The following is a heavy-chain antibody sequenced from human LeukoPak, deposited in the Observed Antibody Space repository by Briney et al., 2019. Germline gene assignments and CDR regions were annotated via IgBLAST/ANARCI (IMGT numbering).Heavy chain of an antibody. Sequence: ASVKVSCKASGYTFTSYGISWVRQAPGQGLEGMGWISAYNGNTNYAQKLQGRVTMTTDTSTSTAYMELRSLRSDDTAVYYCARTRPIAVAGRGAGYYYYMDVWGKGTTVTISS. CDR1: GYTFTSYG. J-gene: IGHJ6*03. CDR3: ARTRPIAVAGRGAGYYYYMDV. CDR2: ISAYNGNT. V-gene: IGHV1-18*01. D-gene: IGHD6-19*01.